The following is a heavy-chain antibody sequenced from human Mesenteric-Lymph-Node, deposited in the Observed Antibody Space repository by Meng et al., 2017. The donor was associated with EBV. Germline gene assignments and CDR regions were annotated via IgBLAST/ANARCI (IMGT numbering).Heavy chain of an antibody. D-gene: IGHD3-10*01. CDR2: IHHSGAT. J-gene: IGHJ5*02. Sequence: QVQRPEPGPGLGKPSGTLSLTCAVSGGSISSDNWWTWVRQPPGKGLEWIGEIHHSGATNYNPSLKSRVTISVDKSKNQFSLKLSSVTAADAAVYFCASVIYGSGLNSWFDPWGHGTLVTVSS. CDR3: ASVIYGSGLNSWFDP. V-gene: IGHV4-4*02. CDR1: GGSISSDNW.